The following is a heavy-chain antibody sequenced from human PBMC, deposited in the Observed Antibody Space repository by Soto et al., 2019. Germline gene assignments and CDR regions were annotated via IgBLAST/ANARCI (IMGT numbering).Heavy chain of an antibody. D-gene: IGHD3-10*01. CDR3: ARGTMVAIDY. Sequence: ASVKVSCKASGYTFTGYYIHWVRQAPGQGLEWMGWINPNSGDTNYAQKFQGRVTMTSDTSISTAYMELSRLRSDDTAVYYCARGTMVAIDYWGQGTLVTVSS. V-gene: IGHV1-2*02. CDR2: INPNSGDT. CDR1: GYTFTGYY. J-gene: IGHJ4*02.